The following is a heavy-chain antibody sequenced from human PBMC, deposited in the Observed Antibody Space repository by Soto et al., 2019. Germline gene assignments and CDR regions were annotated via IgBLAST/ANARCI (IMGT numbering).Heavy chain of an antibody. CDR1: GGSISSYY. V-gene: IGHV4-59*01. J-gene: IGHJ6*02. CDR3: ARVGGNNFGVDPYYYYGMDV. CDR2: IYYSGST. Sequence: QVQLQESGPGLVKPSETLSLTCTVSGGSISSYYWSWIRQPPGKGLEWIGYIYYSGSTNYNPSLKSRVTISVDTSKNQFSLKLSSVTAADTAVYYCARVGGNNFGVDPYYYYGMDVWGQGTTVTVSS. D-gene: IGHD3-3*01.